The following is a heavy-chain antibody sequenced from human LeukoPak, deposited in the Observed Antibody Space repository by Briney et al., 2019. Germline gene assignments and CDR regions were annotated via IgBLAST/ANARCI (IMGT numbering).Heavy chain of an antibody. CDR3: ARGYEGYLDY. CDR1: GESFNVYF. CDR2: INHIGRT. Sequence: NPSETLSLTCTVYGESFNVYFWSWIRQPPGKGLEWIGEINHIGRTNSDPSVKSRVTMSIDTSKNQFSLKLTSVSAADTAVYYCARGYEGYLDYWGQGTLVTVSS. D-gene: IGHD3-3*01. J-gene: IGHJ4*02. V-gene: IGHV4-34*01.